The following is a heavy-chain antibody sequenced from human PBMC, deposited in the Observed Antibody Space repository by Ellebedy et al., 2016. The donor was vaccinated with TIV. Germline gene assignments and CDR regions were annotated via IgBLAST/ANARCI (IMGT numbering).Heavy chain of an antibody. J-gene: IGHJ4*02. Sequence: GESLKISCAASGFTFSNNGMHWVRQAPGKGLEWVALISYDGSSKYYADSVKGRFTISRDNSENTLHLQMNSLRTEDTAVYYCVYYYDSSGSSYSPPDNDYWGQGTLVTVSS. CDR3: VYYYDSSGSSYSPPDNDY. CDR1: GFTFSNNG. CDR2: ISYDGSSK. V-gene: IGHV3-30*03. D-gene: IGHD3-22*01.